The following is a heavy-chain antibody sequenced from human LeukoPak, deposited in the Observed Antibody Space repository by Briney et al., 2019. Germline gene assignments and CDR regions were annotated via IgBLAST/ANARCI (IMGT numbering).Heavy chain of an antibody. CDR2: INHSGST. CDR1: GGSFSGYY. V-gene: IGHV4-34*01. D-gene: IGHD3-10*01. J-gene: IGHJ4*02. CDR3: AREGGEGYGSGRYGYFDY. Sequence: SETLSLTCAVYGGSFSGYYWSWIRQPPGKGLEWIGEINHSGSTNYNPSLKSRVTISVGTSKNQFSLKLSSVTAADTAVYYCAREGGEGYGSGRYGYFDYWGQGTLVTVSS.